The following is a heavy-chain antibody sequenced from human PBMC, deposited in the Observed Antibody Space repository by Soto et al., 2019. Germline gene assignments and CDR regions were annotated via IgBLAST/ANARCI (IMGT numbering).Heavy chain of an antibody. Sequence: ASVKVSCKASGYTFTSYGTSWVRQAPGQGLEWMGWISAYNGNTNYAQKLQGRVTMTTDTSTSTAYMELRNLRSDDTAVYYCARDQRIVVLLVATRATGICTCGQGTVVTVSS. J-gene: IGHJ1*01. V-gene: IGHV1-18*01. CDR2: ISAYNGNT. CDR1: GYTFTSYG. CDR3: ARDQRIVVLLVATRATGICT. D-gene: IGHD2-15*01.